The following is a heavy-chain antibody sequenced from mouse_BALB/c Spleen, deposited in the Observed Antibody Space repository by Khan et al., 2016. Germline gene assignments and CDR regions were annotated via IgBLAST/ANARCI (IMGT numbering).Heavy chain of an antibody. V-gene: IGHV4-1*02. CDR1: GFAFSRYW. J-gene: IGHJ3*01. CDR3: ARAGYYGYLAY. Sequence: EVKLLESGGGLVHPGGSLKLSCAASGFAFSRYWMSWVRQAPGKGLEWIGEINPDSYTINYTPSLKDKFIISRDNAKNTLYLQMSKVRSEDTAFYYCARAGYYGYLAYWGQGTLVTVSA. CDR2: INPDSYTI. D-gene: IGHD1-1*01.